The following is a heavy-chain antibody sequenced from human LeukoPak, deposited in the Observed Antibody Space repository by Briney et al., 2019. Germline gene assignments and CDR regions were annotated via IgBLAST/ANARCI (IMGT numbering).Heavy chain of an antibody. J-gene: IGHJ4*02. Sequence: SETLSLTCTVSGGSTSSYYWSWIRQPPGKGLEWIGYIYYSGSTNYNPSLKSRVTISVDTSKNQFSLKLSSVTAADTAVYYCARVKSRKDDYWGQGTLVTVSS. CDR1: GGSTSSYY. D-gene: IGHD2-21*01. CDR2: IYYSGST. CDR3: ARVKSRKDDY. V-gene: IGHV4-59*12.